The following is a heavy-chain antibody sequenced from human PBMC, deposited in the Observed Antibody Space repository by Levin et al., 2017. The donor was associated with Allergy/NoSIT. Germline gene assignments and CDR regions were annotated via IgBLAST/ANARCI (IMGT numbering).Heavy chain of an antibody. J-gene: IGHJ6*02. V-gene: IGHV3-7*01. CDR3: ARSWVYNGDNVHYYALDV. Sequence: PGGSLRLSCVGSGFTYSDFWMAWVRQAPGKGLEWVGTTSPGGNGKFYVDSVKGRFTISRDNAKNSLHLQMNSLGADDTAVYYCARSWVYNGDNVHYYALDVWGHGTTVAVSS. CDR2: TSPGGNGK. D-gene: IGHD4-17*01. CDR1: GFTYSDFW.